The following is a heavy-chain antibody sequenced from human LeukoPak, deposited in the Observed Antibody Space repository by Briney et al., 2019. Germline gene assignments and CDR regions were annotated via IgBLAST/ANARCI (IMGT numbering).Heavy chain of an antibody. J-gene: IGHJ3*02. Sequence: PSETLSLTCAVYGGSFSGYYWSWIRQPPGKGLEWIGEINHSGSTNYNPSLKSRVTIPVDTSKNQFSLKLSSVTAADTAVYYCARTLIEGIAAAGTTDAFDIWGQGTMVTVSS. CDR2: INHSGST. CDR1: GGSFSGYY. CDR3: ARTLIEGIAAAGTTDAFDI. V-gene: IGHV4-34*01. D-gene: IGHD6-13*01.